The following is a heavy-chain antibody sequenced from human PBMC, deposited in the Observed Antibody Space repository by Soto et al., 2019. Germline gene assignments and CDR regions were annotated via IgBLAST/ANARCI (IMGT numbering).Heavy chain of an antibody. Sequence: EVQLLESGGGLIQPGGSLRLSCAASGFTFSSYAMTWVRQAPGKGLEWVSAISGSGDTTYYADAVKGRFTVSRDNSKSTLYLQMSSLGDEDSAVYYCVKDWTGNTCPCMDVWGQGTTITVSS. J-gene: IGHJ6*02. CDR3: VKDWTGNTCPCMDV. D-gene: IGHD3-9*01. CDR1: GFTFSSYA. V-gene: IGHV3-23*01. CDR2: ISGSGDTT.